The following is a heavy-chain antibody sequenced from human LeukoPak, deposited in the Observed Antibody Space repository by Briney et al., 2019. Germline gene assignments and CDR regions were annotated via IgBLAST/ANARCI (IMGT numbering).Heavy chain of an antibody. CDR2: INGDGSST. D-gene: IGHD3-10*01. Sequence: GGSLRLSCAASGFTFSSNWMHWVRQAPGKGLVWVSQINGDGSSTNYADSVKGRFTISRDNAKNSLYLQMNSLRAEDTAVYYCARESVWFGELTPVDYWGQGTLVTVSS. J-gene: IGHJ4*02. CDR1: GFTFSSNW. CDR3: ARESVWFGELTPVDY. V-gene: IGHV3-74*01.